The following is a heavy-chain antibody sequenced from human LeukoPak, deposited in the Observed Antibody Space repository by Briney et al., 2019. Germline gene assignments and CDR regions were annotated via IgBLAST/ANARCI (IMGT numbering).Heavy chain of an antibody. CDR3: ARTQQWLATGGWYWFDT. Sequence: GGSLRLSCAASGFTFSNYPIHWVRQAPGKGPEFVSSIHSNGISTYYGNSVKGRFTVSRDNSKNTVYLQMGSLREEDMAVYYCARTQQWLATGGWYWFDTWGQGTLVTVSS. CDR2: IHSNGIST. V-gene: IGHV3-64*01. CDR1: GFTFSNYP. J-gene: IGHJ5*02. D-gene: IGHD6-19*01.